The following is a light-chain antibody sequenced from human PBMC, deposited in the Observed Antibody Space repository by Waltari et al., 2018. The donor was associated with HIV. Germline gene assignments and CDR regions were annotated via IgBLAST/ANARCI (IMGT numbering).Light chain of an antibody. J-gene: IGKJ2*01. CDR1: QDISTY. CDR2: DAS. CDR3: QQYDNLLGDT. V-gene: IGKV1-33*01. Sequence: VGDRVTITCQASQDISTYLNWYQQKPGKAPKLLIYDASNLETGVPSRFSGSGSGTDFTFTISSLQPEDIATYYCQQYDNLLGDTFGQGTKLEIK.